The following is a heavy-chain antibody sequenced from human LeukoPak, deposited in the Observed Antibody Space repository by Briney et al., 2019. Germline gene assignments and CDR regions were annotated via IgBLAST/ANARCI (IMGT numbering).Heavy chain of an antibody. CDR2: ISSSGSTI. J-gene: IGHJ5*02. Sequence: GGSLRLSCEASGFTFSNYCMAWVRQAPGKGLEWVSYISSSGSTIYYADSVKGRFTISRDNAKNSLYHRMNILRADDTAGYFFARHLNFDPWGQGTLVTVSS. CDR1: GFTFSNYC. V-gene: IGHV3-48*04. CDR3: ARHLNFDP.